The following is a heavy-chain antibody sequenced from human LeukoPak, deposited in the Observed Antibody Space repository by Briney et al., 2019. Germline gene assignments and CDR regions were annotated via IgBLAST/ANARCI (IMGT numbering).Heavy chain of an antibody. V-gene: IGHV5-51*01. CDR2: IYPGDSDT. D-gene: IGHD1-26*01. Sequence: GGSLQISCKGSGCLFTSYWIGWVRRLPGKGREWIGIIYPGDSDTRYSPSFQGQVTISADKSISTAYLQWSSLKASDTAMYYCARQARGGWELPYYFDYWGQGTLVTVSS. CDR1: GCLFTSYW. CDR3: ARQARGGWELPYYFDY. J-gene: IGHJ4*02.